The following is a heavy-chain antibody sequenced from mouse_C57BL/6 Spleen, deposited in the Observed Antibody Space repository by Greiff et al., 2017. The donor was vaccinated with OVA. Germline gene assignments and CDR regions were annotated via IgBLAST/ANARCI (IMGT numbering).Heavy chain of an antibody. Sequence: VQLQQSGPELVKPGASVKISCKASGYTFTDYYMNWVKQSHGKSLEWIGDINPNNGGTSYNQKFKGKATLTVDKSSSTAYMELRSLTSEDSAVYYCARGRDDGYRSWFAYWGQGTLVTVSA. D-gene: IGHD2-3*01. CDR3: ARGRDDGYRSWFAY. V-gene: IGHV1-26*01. J-gene: IGHJ3*01. CDR2: INPNNGGT. CDR1: GYTFTDYY.